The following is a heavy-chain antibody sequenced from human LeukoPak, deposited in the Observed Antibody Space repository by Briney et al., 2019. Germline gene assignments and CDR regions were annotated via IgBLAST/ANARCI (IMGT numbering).Heavy chain of an antibody. J-gene: IGHJ4*02. CDR1: GFTFSSYG. V-gene: IGHV3-33*01. CDR3: ARDSAVVVPAASFDY. D-gene: IGHD2-2*01. Sequence: GGSLRLSCAASGFTFSSYGMHWVRQAPGRGLEWVAVIWYDGSNKYYADSVKGRFTISRDNSKNTLYLQMNRLRAEDTAVYYCARDSAVVVPAASFDYWGQGTLVTVSS. CDR2: IWYDGSNK.